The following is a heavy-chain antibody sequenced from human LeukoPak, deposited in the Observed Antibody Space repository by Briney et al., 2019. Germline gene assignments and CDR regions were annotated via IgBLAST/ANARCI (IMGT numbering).Heavy chain of an antibody. CDR3: ARSTNYDASGSYYFDS. D-gene: IGHD3-10*01. V-gene: IGHV4-59*01. J-gene: IGHJ4*02. Sequence: KASETLSLTCTVSGGSISSYFWSWIRQPPGKGLEWIGYIYYSRSTNYNPSLKSRVTISVDTSKNQFSLKLSSVTAADTAVYFCARSTNYDASGSYYFDSWGQGILVTVTS. CDR2: IYYSRST. CDR1: GGSISSYF.